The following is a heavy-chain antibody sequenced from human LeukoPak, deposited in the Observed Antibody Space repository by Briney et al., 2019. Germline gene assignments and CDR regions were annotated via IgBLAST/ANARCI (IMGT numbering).Heavy chain of an antibody. V-gene: IGHV4-31*11. J-gene: IGHJ4*02. D-gene: IGHD6-6*01. CDR2: IYYSGST. Sequence: SETLSLTCAVSGGSFSGYWWSWIRQHPGKGLEWIGYIYYSGSTYYNPSLKSRVTISVDTSKNQFSLKLSSVTAADTAVYYCARGYSSSSGFDYWGQGTLVTVSS. CDR1: GGSFSGYW. CDR3: ARGYSSSSGFDY.